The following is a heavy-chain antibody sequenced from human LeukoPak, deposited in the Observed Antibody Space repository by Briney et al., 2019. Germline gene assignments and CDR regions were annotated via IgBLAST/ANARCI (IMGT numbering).Heavy chain of an antibody. CDR3: ARDLKTAMDYFDY. CDR2: INWNGGST. J-gene: IGHJ4*02. V-gene: IGHV3-20*04. D-gene: IGHD2-2*01. Sequence: GGSLRLSCAAFGFIFDDYGMSWVRQAPGKGLEWVSGINWNGGSTGYADSVKGRFTISRDNSKNTLFLQMNSLRPEDTAVYYCARDLKTAMDYFDYWGQGALVTVSS. CDR1: GFIFDDYG.